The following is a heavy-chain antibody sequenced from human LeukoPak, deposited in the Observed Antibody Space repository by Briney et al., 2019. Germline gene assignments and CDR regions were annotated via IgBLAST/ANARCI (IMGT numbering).Heavy chain of an antibody. CDR3: ARDNIVGATHDF. CDR1: GYILTSYA. CDR2: INTGNGNT. D-gene: IGHD1-26*01. J-gene: IGHJ4*02. V-gene: IGHV1-3*04. Sequence: ASVKVSCKASGYILTSYAMQWVRQAPGQRLEWMGWINTGNGNTKYSQKFQGRVTITRDTSASTAYMELSSLRSEDTAVYYCARDNIVGATHDFWGQGTLVTVSS.